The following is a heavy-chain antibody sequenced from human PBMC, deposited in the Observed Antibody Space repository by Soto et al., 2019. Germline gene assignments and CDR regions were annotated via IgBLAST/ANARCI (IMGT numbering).Heavy chain of an antibody. CDR1: GGSISSYY. CDR3: SRHTGYCTNGVCSYYYYYYMDV. D-gene: IGHD2-8*01. V-gene: IGHV4-59*08. CDR2: IYYSGST. Sequence: SETLSLTCTVSGGSISSYYWSWIRQPPGKGLEWIGYIYYSGSTNYNPSLKSRVTISVDTSKNQFSLKQSSVTAADTAVYYCSRHTGYCTNGVCSYYYYYYMDVWGKGTTVTVSS. J-gene: IGHJ6*03.